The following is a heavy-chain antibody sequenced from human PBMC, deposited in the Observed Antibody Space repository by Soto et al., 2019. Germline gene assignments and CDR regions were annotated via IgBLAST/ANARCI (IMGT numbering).Heavy chain of an antibody. V-gene: IGHV3-13*01. CDR2: IGTAGDT. CDR3: AREARVFGKAFDV. J-gene: IGHJ3*01. D-gene: IGHD3-3*01. CDR1: GFTFNSFD. Sequence: GGSLRLSCAASGFTFNSFDMHWVRQPTGKGLEWVSAIGTAGDTYYPGSVKGRFTISRDNAKNSLHLQMNSLRAGDTAVYYCAREARVFGKAFDVWGQGTMVTVS.